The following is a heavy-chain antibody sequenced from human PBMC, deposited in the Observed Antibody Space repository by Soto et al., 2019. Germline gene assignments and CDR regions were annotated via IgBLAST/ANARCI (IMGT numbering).Heavy chain of an antibody. Sequence: NPSETLSLTCTVSAGSIGSSSNYYWGWIRQPPEKGLEWIGSIYYSGNTYYSPSLRGRVTLYVDTSKNQFSLNLNSVTAAGTAVYYWVSTAAYCNGISCYHFDNWGQGALVTVSS. CDR1: AGSIGSSSNYY. V-gene: IGHV4-39*01. CDR3: VSTAAYCNGISCYHFDN. D-gene: IGHD2-2*01. CDR2: IYYSGNT. J-gene: IGHJ4*02.